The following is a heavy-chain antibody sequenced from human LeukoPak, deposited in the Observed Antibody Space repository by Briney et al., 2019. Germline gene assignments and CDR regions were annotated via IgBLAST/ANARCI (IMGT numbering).Heavy chain of an antibody. CDR3: ARDLNGHDRWTAHF. CDR2: ISPNSGGT. J-gene: IGHJ4*02. V-gene: IGHV1-2*02. CDR1: GYTFTDYY. Sequence: GASVKVACKASGYTFTDYYIHWVRQAPGQGLEWMGWISPNSGGTNSAQKFKGRVTMTRDASISTAYMELSALTSDDTAVYYCARDLNGHDRWTAHFWGQGTLVTVS. D-gene: IGHD5-12*01.